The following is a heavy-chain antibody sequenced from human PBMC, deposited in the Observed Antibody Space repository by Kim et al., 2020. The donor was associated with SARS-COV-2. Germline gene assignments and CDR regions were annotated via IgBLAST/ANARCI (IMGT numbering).Heavy chain of an antibody. J-gene: IGHJ6*02. Sequence: SETLSLTCTVSGGSISSYYWSWIRQPPGKGLEWIGYIYYSGSTNYNPSLKSRVTISVDTSKNQFSLKLSSVTAADTAVYYCARAGISPRSSDYYYYGMDVWGQGTTVTVSS. CDR2: IYYSGST. CDR1: GGSISSYY. V-gene: IGHV4-59*01. CDR3: ARAGISPRSSDYYYYGMDV. D-gene: IGHD3-10*01.